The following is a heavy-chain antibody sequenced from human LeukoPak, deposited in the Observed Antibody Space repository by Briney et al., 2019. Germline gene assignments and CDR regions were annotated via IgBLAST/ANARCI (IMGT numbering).Heavy chain of an antibody. V-gene: IGHV4-61*08. CDR2: IYYSGST. D-gene: IGHD3-10*01. J-gene: IGHJ4*02. Sequence: SETLSLTCIVSGGSISSSDYYWGWIRQPPGRGLEWIGYIYYSGSTNYNPSLKSRVTISVDTSKNQFSLHLSSVTAADTAVYYCARGRHYGSGSSNYWGQGTLVTVST. CDR1: GGSISSSDYY. CDR3: ARGRHYGSGSSNY.